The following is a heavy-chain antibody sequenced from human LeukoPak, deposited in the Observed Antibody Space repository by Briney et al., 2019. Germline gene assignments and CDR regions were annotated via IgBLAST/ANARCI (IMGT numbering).Heavy chain of an antibody. CDR3: ARGSYGDPTRFDP. J-gene: IGHJ5*02. V-gene: IGHV3-11*05. CDR1: GFTFSDYY. D-gene: IGHD4-17*01. Sequence: PGGSLRLSCAASGFTFSDYYMSWIRQAPGKGLEWVTYISSSSSYTNYADSVKGRFTISRDNAKNSLYLQMNSLRAEDTAVYYCARGSYGDPTRFDPWGQGTLVTVSS. CDR2: ISSSSSYT.